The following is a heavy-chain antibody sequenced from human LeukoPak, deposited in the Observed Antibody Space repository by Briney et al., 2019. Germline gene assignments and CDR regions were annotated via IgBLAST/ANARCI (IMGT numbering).Heavy chain of an antibody. D-gene: IGHD2-2*02. CDR3: ARAGCSSISCYSGY. CDR1: GFTFSSYT. J-gene: IGHJ4*02. V-gene: IGHV3-21*01. CDR2: ISSSGSYI. Sequence: GGSLKLSCAASGFTFSSYTMSWVRQAPGKGLEWVSSISSSGSYISYADSVKGRFTISRDNDQKSVFLQMNSLRAEDTAVYYCARAGCSSISCYSGYWGRGALVTVSS.